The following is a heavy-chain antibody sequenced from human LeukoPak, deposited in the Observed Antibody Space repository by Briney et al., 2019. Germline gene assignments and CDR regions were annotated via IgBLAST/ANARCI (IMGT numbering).Heavy chain of an antibody. D-gene: IGHD3-3*01. V-gene: IGHV4-4*07. CDR2: IYTSGST. CDR1: GGSISSYY. CDR3: ARQVGADYDFWSGYAGYYMDV. J-gene: IGHJ6*03. Sequence: SETLSLTCTVSGGSISSYYLSWIRQPAGKGLEWIGRIYTSGSTNYNPSLKSRVTMSVDTSKNQFSLKLSSVTAADTAVYYCARQVGADYDFWSGYAGYYMDVWGKGTTVTVSS.